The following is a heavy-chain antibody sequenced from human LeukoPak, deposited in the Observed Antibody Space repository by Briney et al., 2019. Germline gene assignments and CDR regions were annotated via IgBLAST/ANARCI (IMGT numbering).Heavy chain of an antibody. CDR3: ATGYSYGIFDY. J-gene: IGHJ4*02. CDR1: SGSISSSSYC. V-gene: IGHV4-39*01. CDR2: TYYSGST. D-gene: IGHD5-18*01. Sequence: PSETLSLTCTVSSGSISSSSYCWGWLRQPPGKGLEWNGSTYYSGSTYYNPSLKSRVTISVDTSKNQFSLKLSSVTAADTAVYYCATGYSYGIFDYWGQGTLVTVSS.